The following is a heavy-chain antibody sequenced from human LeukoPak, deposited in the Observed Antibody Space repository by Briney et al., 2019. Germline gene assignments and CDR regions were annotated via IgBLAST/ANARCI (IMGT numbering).Heavy chain of an antibody. V-gene: IGHV3-30*03. D-gene: IGHD1-26*01. CDR1: GFTFSNYG. Sequence: GGSLRLSCVTSGFTFSNYGMHWVRQLPGKGLEWVAVISYDSEGDYHVDSVKGRFTISRDNAKNSLYLQMNSLRAEDTAVYYCAGAIVGATPDAFDIWGQGTMVTVSS. J-gene: IGHJ3*02. CDR2: ISYDSEGD. CDR3: AGAIVGATPDAFDI.